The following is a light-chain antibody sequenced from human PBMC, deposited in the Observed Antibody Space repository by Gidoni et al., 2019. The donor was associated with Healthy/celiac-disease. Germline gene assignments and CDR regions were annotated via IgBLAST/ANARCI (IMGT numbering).Light chain of an antibody. CDR2: GAS. CDR3: QQYNNWPRT. J-gene: IGKJ1*01. V-gene: IGKV3-15*01. CDR1: QSVNSN. Sequence: EVVMTQSPGTLSVSPGDTATLSCRASQSVNSNLAWYQQKPGQAPRLLIYGASTRATGIPARFSGSGSGTEFTLTISSLQSEDFAVYYCQQYNNWPRTFGQGTKVEIK.